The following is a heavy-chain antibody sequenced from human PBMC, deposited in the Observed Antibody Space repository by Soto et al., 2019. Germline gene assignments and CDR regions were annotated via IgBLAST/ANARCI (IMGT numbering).Heavy chain of an antibody. D-gene: IGHD3-10*01. Sequence: SETLSLPCTVSGGSVSSGSYYWSWIRQPPGKGLEWIGYVYYSGSTNYNPSLKSRVTISIDTSKNQFSLKLSSVTAADTAVYYCARDHDYGSYRDYWGQGTLVTVSS. V-gene: IGHV4-61*01. CDR1: GGSVSSGSYY. CDR2: VYYSGST. CDR3: ARDHDYGSYRDY. J-gene: IGHJ4*02.